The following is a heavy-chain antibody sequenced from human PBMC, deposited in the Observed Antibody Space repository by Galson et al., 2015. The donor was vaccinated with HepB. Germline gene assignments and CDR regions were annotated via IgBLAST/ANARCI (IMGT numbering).Heavy chain of an antibody. Sequence: SLRLSCAASGFTFSSYAMHWVRQAPGKGLEWVAVISYDGSNKYYADSVKGRFTISRDNSKNTLYLQMNSLRAEDTAVYYCATDSSGYGGLGFFDYWGQGTLVTVSS. V-gene: IGHV3-30*04. J-gene: IGHJ4*02. D-gene: IGHD3-22*01. CDR2: ISYDGSNK. CDR3: ATDSSGYGGLGFFDY. CDR1: GFTFSSYA.